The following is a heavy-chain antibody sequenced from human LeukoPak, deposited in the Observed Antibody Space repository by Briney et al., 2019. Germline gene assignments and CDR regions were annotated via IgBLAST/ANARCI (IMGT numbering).Heavy chain of an antibody. V-gene: IGHV1-46*01. CDR1: GHTFTNYH. Sequence: ASVKVSCKASGHTFTNYHIHWVRQAPGQGLEWMGILTPRGDITNYAQKFQGRVTMTRDTSTSTIYMELSSLRSEDTAVYYCARGGQRWLQFSYDYWGQGTVVTVSS. CDR3: ARGGQRWLQFSYDY. D-gene: IGHD5-24*01. CDR2: LTPRGDIT. J-gene: IGHJ4*02.